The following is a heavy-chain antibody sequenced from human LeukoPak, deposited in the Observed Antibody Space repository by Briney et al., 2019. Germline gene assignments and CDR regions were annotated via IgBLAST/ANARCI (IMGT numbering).Heavy chain of an antibody. CDR2: INPRGTST. J-gene: IGHJ5*02. CDR1: GYSFTSHY. CDR3: ARDNSIHERGWWFDP. D-gene: IGHD4-23*01. V-gene: IGHV1-46*01. Sequence: ASVKVSCKASGYSFTSHYMHWVRQAPGQGLEWMGLINPRGTSTIDAEKFQGRIIMTRDMSTTTDYMELSSLKSDDTAVYYCARDNSIHERGWWFDPWGQGTLVTVSS.